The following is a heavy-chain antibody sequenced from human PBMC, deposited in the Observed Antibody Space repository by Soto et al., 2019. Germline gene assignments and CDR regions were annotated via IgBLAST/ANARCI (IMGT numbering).Heavy chain of an antibody. J-gene: IGHJ4*02. CDR3: ARQIYDSDTGPNFQYYFDS. Sequence: GESLKISCKGSGYSFAGYWITWVRQKPGKGLEWMGRIDPSDSQTYYSPSFRGHVTISATKSITTVFLQWSSLRASDTAMYYCARQIYDSDTGPNFQYYFDSWGQGSPVTVSS. CDR2: IDPSDSQT. V-gene: IGHV5-10-1*01. CDR1: GYSFAGYW. D-gene: IGHD3-22*01.